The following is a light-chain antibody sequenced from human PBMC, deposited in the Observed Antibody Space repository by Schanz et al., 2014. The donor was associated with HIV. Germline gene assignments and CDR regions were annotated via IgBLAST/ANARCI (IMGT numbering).Light chain of an antibody. Sequence: DIQLTQSPSTLSASVGDRATITCRASQSISSWLAWYQQKPGKAPKLLIYRASYLESGVPSRFSGSGSGTEFTLTISSLQPEDVATYYCQKYNSAPWTFGQGTKVEIK. J-gene: IGKJ1*01. V-gene: IGKV1-5*03. CDR2: RAS. CDR3: QKYNSAPWT. CDR1: QSISSW.